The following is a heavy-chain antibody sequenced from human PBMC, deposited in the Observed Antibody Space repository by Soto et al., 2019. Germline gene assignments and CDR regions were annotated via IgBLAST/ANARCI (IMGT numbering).Heavy chain of an antibody. CDR3: ARRQISPPTRGAASARGGMDV. V-gene: IGHV3-33*01. J-gene: IGHJ6*02. CDR1: GFNFNNYG. CDR2: IWNDGNGY. D-gene: IGHD6-13*01. Sequence: QVQLVESGGGVVQPGRSLRLSCAASGFNFNNYGMHWVRQAPGKGLEWVAVIWNDGNGYYYANSVKGRFNISRDNSKNTLFLQMSSLRAEDTAVYYCARRQISPPTRGAASARGGMDVWGQGTTVTVSS.